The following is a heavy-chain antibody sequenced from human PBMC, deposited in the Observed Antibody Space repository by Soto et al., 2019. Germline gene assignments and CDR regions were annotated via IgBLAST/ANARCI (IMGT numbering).Heavy chain of an antibody. CDR2: INPNSGGT. Sequence: ASVKVSCKASGYTFTGYYMHWVRQAPGQGLEWMGWINPNSGGTNYAQKFQGRVTMTRDTSISTAYMELSRLRSDDTAVYYCARLEMATIRAYYYYGMDVWGQGTTVPVSS. CDR1: GYTFTGYY. V-gene: IGHV1-2*02. J-gene: IGHJ6*02. D-gene: IGHD5-12*01. CDR3: ARLEMATIRAYYYYGMDV.